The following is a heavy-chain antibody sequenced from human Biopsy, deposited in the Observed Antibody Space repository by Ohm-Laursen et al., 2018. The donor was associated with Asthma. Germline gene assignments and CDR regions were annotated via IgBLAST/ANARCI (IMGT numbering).Heavy chain of an antibody. CDR3: ARKAGSCISRTCYSLDF. D-gene: IGHD2-2*01. Sequence: SVKVSCKSLGGTFNTYVIGWVRQVPGQGLEWMGGINSVFGTTTYPQKFQDRVTINADDSTSTVYMELSSLRSEDTAVYYCARKAGSCISRTCYSLDFWGQGTLVTVSS. CDR1: GGTFNTYV. V-gene: IGHV1-69*13. CDR2: INSVFGTT. J-gene: IGHJ4*02.